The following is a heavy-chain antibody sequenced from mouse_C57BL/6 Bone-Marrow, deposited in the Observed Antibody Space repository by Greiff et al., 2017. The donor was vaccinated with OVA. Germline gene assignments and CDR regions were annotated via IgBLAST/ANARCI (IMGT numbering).Heavy chain of an antibody. Sequence: VQLQQSGAELVRPGASVKLSCTASGFNIKDDYMHWVKQRPEQGLEWIGWLDPENGDTEYASKFQGKATITADTSSNTAYLQLSSLTSEDTAFYYCTTRLLWYWGQGTLVTVSA. CDR2: LDPENGDT. CDR1: GFNIKDDY. V-gene: IGHV14-4*01. J-gene: IGHJ3*01. CDR3: TTRLLWY. D-gene: IGHD2-1*01.